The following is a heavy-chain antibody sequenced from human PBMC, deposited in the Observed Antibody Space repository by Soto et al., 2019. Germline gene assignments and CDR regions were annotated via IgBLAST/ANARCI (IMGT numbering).Heavy chain of an antibody. Sequence: EVQLVESGGGLAQPGGSLRLSCAASGFTFSSYWMHWVRQAPGKGLVWVSRINSDGSSTSHGDSVKGRFTISRDNAKNTLVLQMSSLRVEDTAVYYCTRDGATTTPLDYWGQGTPVTVSS. V-gene: IGHV3-74*01. J-gene: IGHJ4*02. D-gene: IGHD1-1*01. CDR3: TRDGATTTPLDY. CDR1: GFTFSSYW. CDR2: INSDGSST.